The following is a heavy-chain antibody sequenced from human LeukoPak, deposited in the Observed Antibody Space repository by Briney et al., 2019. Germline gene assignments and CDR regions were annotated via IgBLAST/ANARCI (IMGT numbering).Heavy chain of an antibody. V-gene: IGHV4-34*01. Sequence: PSETLSLTCAVYGGSFSGYSWSFIRQPPGKGLEWIGEINHSGSTNYNPSLKSRVTISVDTSKNQFSLKLSSVTAADTAVYYCARALYYYGSGSLFDYWGQGTLVTVSS. CDR1: GGSFSGYS. CDR3: ARALYYYGSGSLFDY. J-gene: IGHJ4*02. CDR2: INHSGST. D-gene: IGHD3-10*01.